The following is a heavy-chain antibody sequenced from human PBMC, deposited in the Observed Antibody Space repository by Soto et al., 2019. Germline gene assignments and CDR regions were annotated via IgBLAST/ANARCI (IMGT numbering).Heavy chain of an antibody. CDR3: AKDFLNYYDSSGYYSSYFDY. CDR2: ISYDGSNK. Sequence: GGSLRLSCAASGFTFSSYGMHWVRQAPGKGLEWVAVISYDGSNKYYADSVKGRFTISRDNSKNTLYLQMNSLRAEDTAVYYCAKDFLNYYDSSGYYSSYFDYWGQGTLVTVSS. J-gene: IGHJ4*02. D-gene: IGHD3-22*01. V-gene: IGHV3-30*18. CDR1: GFTFSSYG.